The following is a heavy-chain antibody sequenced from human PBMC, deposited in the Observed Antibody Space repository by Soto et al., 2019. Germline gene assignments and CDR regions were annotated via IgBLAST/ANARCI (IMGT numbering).Heavy chain of an antibody. CDR3: VKPSGWYPDY. J-gene: IGHJ4*02. V-gene: IGHV3-30*18. D-gene: IGHD6-19*01. CDR2: ISDDGNNQ. Sequence: GGSLRLCCEVYGFTFSDYGMHWVRQAPGKGLEWVAVISDDGNNQYYPDSLRGRFTISRDNSRNTLFLQMNSLRVEDTAVYYCVKPSGWYPDYWGQGTQVTVSS. CDR1: GFTFSDYG.